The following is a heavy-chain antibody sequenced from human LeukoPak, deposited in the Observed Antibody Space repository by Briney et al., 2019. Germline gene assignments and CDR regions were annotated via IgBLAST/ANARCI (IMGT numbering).Heavy chain of an antibody. J-gene: IGHJ4*02. CDR3: ARGRNFDY. CDR1: GFTFSSYG. Sequence: GGSLRLSCAASGFTFSSYGMHWVRQAPDKGLEWVAVISYDGSNKYYADSVKGRFTISRDNSKNTLYLQMNSLRAEDTAVYYCARGRNFDYWGQGTLVTVSS. V-gene: IGHV3-30*03. CDR2: ISYDGSNK.